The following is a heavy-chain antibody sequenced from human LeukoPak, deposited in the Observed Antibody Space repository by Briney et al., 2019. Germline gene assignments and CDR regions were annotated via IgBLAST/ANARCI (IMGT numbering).Heavy chain of an antibody. CDR3: ARDPHGGNSLDY. J-gene: IGHJ4*02. D-gene: IGHD4-23*01. V-gene: IGHV3-66*02. Sequence: GSLRLSCAASGFTVSSNYMSWVRQAPGKGLEWVSVIYSGGSTYYADSVKGRFTTSRDNSKNTLYLQMNSLRAEDTAVYYCARDPHGGNSLDYWGQGTLVTVSS. CDR2: IYSGGST. CDR1: GFTVSSNY.